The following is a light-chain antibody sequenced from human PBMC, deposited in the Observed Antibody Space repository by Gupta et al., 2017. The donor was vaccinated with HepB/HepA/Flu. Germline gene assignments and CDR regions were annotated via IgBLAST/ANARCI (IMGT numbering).Light chain of an antibody. CDR1: QSSSRG. V-gene: IGKV1-5*03. CDR3: QHENSYSRT. CDR2: EAS. Sequence: DIQMTQCPSTLSASVGDRVTTTCRASQSSSRGFAWYQKKPGKAPKLLNYEASNLESGVPSSLSGGVLGTEFTLVFSCLQPHDFVICYRQHENSYSRTFGQCTKVETK. J-gene: IGKJ1*01.